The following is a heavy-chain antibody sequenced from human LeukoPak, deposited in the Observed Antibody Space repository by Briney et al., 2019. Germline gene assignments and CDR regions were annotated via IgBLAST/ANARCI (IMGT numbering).Heavy chain of an antibody. D-gene: IGHD2-21*02. J-gene: IGHJ4*02. Sequence: KIGESLKISCKGSGYSFTSYWVGWVRQMPGKGLEWMGIIYPGDSDTRYSPSFQGQVTISADKSISTAYLQWNSLKASDTAIYYCARLVVVTAALDYWGQGTLVTVSS. CDR1: GYSFTSYW. CDR2: IYPGDSDT. V-gene: IGHV5-51*01. CDR3: ARLVVVTAALDY.